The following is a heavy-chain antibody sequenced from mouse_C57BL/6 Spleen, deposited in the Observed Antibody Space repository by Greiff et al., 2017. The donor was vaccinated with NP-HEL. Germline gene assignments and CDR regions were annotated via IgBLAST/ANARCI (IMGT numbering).Heavy chain of an antibody. V-gene: IGHV14-4*01. CDR2: IDPENGDT. J-gene: IGHJ3*01. Sequence: VQLQQSGAELVRPGASVKLSCTASGFYIKDDYMHWVKQRPEQGLEWIGWIDPENGDTEYASKFQGKATITADTSSTTAYLPRTRLTSDSPAYYYCTTTTGFAYWGQGTLVTVSA. D-gene: IGHD2-12*01. CDR3: TTTTGFAY. CDR1: GFYIKDDY.